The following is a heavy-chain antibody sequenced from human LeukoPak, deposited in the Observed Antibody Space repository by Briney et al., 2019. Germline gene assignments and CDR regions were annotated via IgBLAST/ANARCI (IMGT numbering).Heavy chain of an antibody. CDR3: AKDDAWLQYGN. J-gene: IGHJ4*02. V-gene: IGHV3-23*01. Sequence: GGSLRLSCAASGFTFSSHGMNWVRQAPGKGLEWVSGISPNGVITYYADSVKGRFTISRDNSKGTVYLQMNSLRPEDTAVYYCAKDDAWLQYGNWGRGTLVTVSS. CDR2: ISPNGVIT. D-gene: IGHD5-24*01. CDR1: GFTFSSHG.